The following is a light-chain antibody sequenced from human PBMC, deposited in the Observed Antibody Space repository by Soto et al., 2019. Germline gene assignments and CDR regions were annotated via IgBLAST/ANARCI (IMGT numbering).Light chain of an antibody. V-gene: IGLV2-14*03. CDR1: TSDIGAYNY. CDR3: SSYGASRIL. Sequence: QSALTQPASVSGSPGQPITISCSGSTSDIGAYNYVSWYQQHPGKAPKLLIYDVSYRPSGISDRFSGSKSGNTASLTISGLQPEDEADYYCSSYGASRILFGGGNKLTVL. CDR2: DVS. J-gene: IGLJ2*01.